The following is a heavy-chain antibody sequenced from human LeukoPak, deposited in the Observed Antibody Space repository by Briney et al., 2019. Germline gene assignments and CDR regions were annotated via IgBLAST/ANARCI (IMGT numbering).Heavy chain of an antibody. CDR1: GYTFTNYG. CDR3: VRYYLGVDY. J-gene: IGHJ4*02. V-gene: IGHV1-8*02. Sequence: GASVKVSCKASGYTFTNYGISWVRQATGQGLEWMGWMNPSSGNTGYAQKFQGRVTMTRTTSINTAFMELSSLRSEDTAVYYCVRYYLGVDYWGQGTLVTVSS. D-gene: IGHD3-10*01. CDR2: MNPSSGNT.